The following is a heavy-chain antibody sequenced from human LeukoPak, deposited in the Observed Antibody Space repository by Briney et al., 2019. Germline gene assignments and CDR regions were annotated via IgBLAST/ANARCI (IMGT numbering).Heavy chain of an antibody. CDR1: GFAFSSYA. D-gene: IGHD3-3*01. Sequence: GGSLRLSCAASGFAFSSYAMSWVRQAPGKGLEWVSSIISSGGVTYYADSLKGRFTISRDNSKNTLYLQMNSLRAEDTAVYYCATDPEWRPYYFDYWGQGTLVTVSS. J-gene: IGHJ4*02. CDR3: ATDPEWRPYYFDY. V-gene: IGHV3-23*01. CDR2: IISSGGVT.